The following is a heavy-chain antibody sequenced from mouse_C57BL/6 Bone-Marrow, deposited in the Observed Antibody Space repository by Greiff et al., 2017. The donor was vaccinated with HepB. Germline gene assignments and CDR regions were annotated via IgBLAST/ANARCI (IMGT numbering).Heavy chain of an antibody. D-gene: IGHD4-1*01. CDR3: TQLTGPYFDY. V-gene: IGHV6-3*01. J-gene: IGHJ2*01. Sequence: EVQVVESGGGLVQPGGSMKLSCVASGFTFSNYWMNWVRQSPEKGLEWVAQIRLKSDNYATHYAESVKGRFTISRDDSKSSVYLQMNNLRAEDTGIYYCTQLTGPYFDYWGQGTTLTVSS. CDR2: IRLKSDNYAT. CDR1: GFTFSNYW.